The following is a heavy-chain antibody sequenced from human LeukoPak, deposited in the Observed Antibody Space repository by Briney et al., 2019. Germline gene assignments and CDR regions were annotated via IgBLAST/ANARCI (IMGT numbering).Heavy chain of an antibody. J-gene: IGHJ5*02. Sequence: SETLSLTCTVSGGSISSGGYYWRWIRQHPGKGLEWIGYIYYSGSTYYNPSLKSRVTISVDTSKNQFSLKLSSVTAADTAVYYCATHYGDSRFDPWGQGTLVTVSS. CDR2: IYYSGST. D-gene: IGHD4-17*01. V-gene: IGHV4-31*03. CDR3: ATHYGDSRFDP. CDR1: GGSISSGGYY.